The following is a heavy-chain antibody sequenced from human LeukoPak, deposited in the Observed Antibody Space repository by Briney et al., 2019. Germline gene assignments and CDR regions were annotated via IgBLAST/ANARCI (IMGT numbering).Heavy chain of an antibody. V-gene: IGHV3-23*01. CDR3: AKVSAWAMVGTTYFDY. CDR1: GFTISSYA. CDR2: INGNSGST. Sequence: GGSLRLSCAASGFTISSYAMSWVRQPPGKGLEWVSSINGNSGSTYNADSVKGRFTISRDNSKNTVYLQMNSLRAEDTAVYYCAKVSAWAMVGTTYFDYWGEGTLVTVSS. D-gene: IGHD1-26*01. J-gene: IGHJ4*02.